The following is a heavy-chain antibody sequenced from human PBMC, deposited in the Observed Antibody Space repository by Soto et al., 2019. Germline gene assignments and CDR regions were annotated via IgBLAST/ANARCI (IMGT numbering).Heavy chain of an antibody. J-gene: IGHJ4*02. CDR3: ARSPYDTFDY. CDR1: GGSISSGDYY. D-gene: IGHD3-22*01. CDR2: ISYSGST. V-gene: IGHV4-30-4*01. Sequence: SETLSLTCSVSGGSISSGDYYWNWIRQSPGKGLEWIGYISYSGSTYYNPSLKSRVTISADTSKHQFSLKLSSVTGADTAVYYCARSPYDTFDYWGQGTLVTVS.